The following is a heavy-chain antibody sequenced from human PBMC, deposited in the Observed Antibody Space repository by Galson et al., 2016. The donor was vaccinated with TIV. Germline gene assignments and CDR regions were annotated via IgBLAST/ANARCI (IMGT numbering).Heavy chain of an antibody. Sequence: ETLSLTCSVSGGSISSYHWSWIRQPPGKGLEGIGYIYYSGNTNYNYNPSLETRVTISVDTSKNQYSLKLNSVTAADAAVYYCARAPYGENWYFGLWGRGTLVTASS. CDR2: IYYSGNTNY. CDR1: GGSISSYH. V-gene: IGHV4-59*12. CDR3: ARAPYGENWYFGL. D-gene: IGHD4-17*01. J-gene: IGHJ2*01.